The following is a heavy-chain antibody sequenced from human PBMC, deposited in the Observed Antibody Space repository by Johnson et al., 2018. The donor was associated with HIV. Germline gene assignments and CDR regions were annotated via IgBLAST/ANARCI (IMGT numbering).Heavy chain of an antibody. Sequence: VQLVESGGGLVQPGGSLRLSCPASGFTFSSHALSWVRQAPGKGLEWVSAISGSGGSTYYADSVKGRFTISRDNSKNTLYLQMNSLRVDDTAVYYCARGPVFDIWGQGTMVTVSS. J-gene: IGHJ3*02. CDR3: ARGPVFDI. CDR2: ISGSGGST. V-gene: IGHV3-23*04. CDR1: GFTFSSHA.